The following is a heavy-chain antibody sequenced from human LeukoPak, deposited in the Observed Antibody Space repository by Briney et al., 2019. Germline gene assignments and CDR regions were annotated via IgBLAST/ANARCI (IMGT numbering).Heavy chain of an antibody. Sequence: ASVKVSCKASGYTFTSYDINWVRQATGQGLEWMGWMNPNSGNTGYAQKFQGRVTMTRNTSISTAYVELSSLRSEDTAVYYCATRRYYYDSSGYYYGFDYWGQGTLVTVSS. J-gene: IGHJ4*02. D-gene: IGHD3-22*01. CDR3: ATRRYYYDSSGYYYGFDY. CDR1: GYTFTSYD. CDR2: MNPNSGNT. V-gene: IGHV1-8*01.